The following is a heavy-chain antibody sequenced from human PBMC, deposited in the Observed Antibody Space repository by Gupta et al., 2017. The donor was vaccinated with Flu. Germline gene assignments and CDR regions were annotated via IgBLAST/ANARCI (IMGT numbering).Heavy chain of an antibody. Sequence: GKGLEWVSYIRNSGSNIYYADSVRFRFTVCRDTAKYSLYLHMNSLQAEDPVVYYCPSEDLEGGESGSWSTAYWRQGTVVTVPS. J-gene: IGHJ4*02. V-gene: IGHV3-11*01. CDR3: PSEDLEGGESGSWSTAY. D-gene: IGHD6-13*01. CDR2: IRNSGSNI.